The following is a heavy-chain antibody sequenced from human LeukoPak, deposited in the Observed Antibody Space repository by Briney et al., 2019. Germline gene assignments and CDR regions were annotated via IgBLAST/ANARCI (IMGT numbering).Heavy chain of an antibody. CDR3: ARVGRMRIIDY. Sequence: PSETLSLTCTVSGGSISSYYWSWIRQPPGQGLEWIGYIYYSGSTNYNPSLKSRVTVSVDTSKNQFSLKLGSVTAADTAVYYCARVGRMRIIDYWGQGTLVTVSS. J-gene: IGHJ4*02. D-gene: IGHD3-10*01. CDR1: GGSISSYY. V-gene: IGHV4-59*01. CDR2: IYYSGST.